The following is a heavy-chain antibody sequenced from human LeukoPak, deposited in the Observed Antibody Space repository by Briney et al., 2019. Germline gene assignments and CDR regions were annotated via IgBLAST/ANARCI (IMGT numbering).Heavy chain of an antibody. CDR2: IKSKTYGVAT. V-gene: IGHV3-15*01. CDR3: ATEFFQNGYNY. D-gene: IGHD3-22*01. J-gene: IGHJ4*02. CDR1: GFXFSDAT. Sequence: PGGSLRLSCAASGFXFSDATIIWVRQAPGKGLEWVGHIKSKTYGVATDYAAPVKGKFTISRDDSKNTLYLQMNSLKIDDTAVYHCATEFFQNGYNYWGQGILVTVSS.